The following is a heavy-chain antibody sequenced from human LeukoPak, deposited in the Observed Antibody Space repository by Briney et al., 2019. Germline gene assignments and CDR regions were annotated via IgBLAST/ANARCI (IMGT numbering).Heavy chain of an antibody. Sequence: GGSLRLSCAASGFTFSSYWMHWVRQAPGKGLVWVSRINGDGSSTSYADSVKGRFSISRDNTRNTVYMQMNSLRAEDTAVFYCTRGGGTSDYWGQGTLVTVSS. CDR2: INGDGSST. CDR1: GFTFSSYW. D-gene: IGHD1-14*01. J-gene: IGHJ4*02. CDR3: TRGGGTSDY. V-gene: IGHV3-74*01.